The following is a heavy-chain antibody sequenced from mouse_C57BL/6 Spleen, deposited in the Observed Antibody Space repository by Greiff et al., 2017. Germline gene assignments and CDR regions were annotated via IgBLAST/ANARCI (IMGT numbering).Heavy chain of an antibody. CDR1: GFTFSDYY. CDR2: INYDGSST. D-gene: IGHD1-1*01. Sequence: EVKVVESEGGLVQPGRSMKLSCTASGFTFSDYYMAWVRQVPEKGLEWVANINYDGSSTYYLDSLKSRFIISRDNAKNILYLQMSSLKSEDTATYYCAREGYYYGEFWYFDVWGTGTTVTVSS. V-gene: IGHV5-16*01. CDR3: AREGYYYGEFWYFDV. J-gene: IGHJ1*03.